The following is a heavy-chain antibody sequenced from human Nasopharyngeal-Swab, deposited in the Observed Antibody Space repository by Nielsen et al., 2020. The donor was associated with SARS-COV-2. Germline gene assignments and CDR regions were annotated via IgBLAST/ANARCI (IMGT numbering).Heavy chain of an antibody. D-gene: IGHD5-12*01. CDR3: AKDRDSGDDSDDYYHYYGMDV. CDR2: ISGSDYST. CDR1: GFTFNTYA. Sequence: GGSLRLSCAASGFTFNTYAISWVRQAPGKGLEWVSVISGSDYSTKYADSVKGRFTISRDNSKNTVNLQMNSLRVEDTAIYYCAKDRDSGDDSDDYYHYYGMDVWGQETTVTVFS. V-gene: IGHV3-23*01. J-gene: IGHJ6*02.